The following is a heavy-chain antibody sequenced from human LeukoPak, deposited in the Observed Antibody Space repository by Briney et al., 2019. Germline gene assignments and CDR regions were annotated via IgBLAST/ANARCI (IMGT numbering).Heavy chain of an antibody. Sequence: PGGSLRLSCAASGFTFNDYGMSWVRQAPGKGLEWVANIKQDGSEKYYVDSVKGRFTISRDNAKNSLYLQMNSLRAEDTAVYYCARVMYSSSRYDAFDIWGQGTMVTVSS. CDR1: GFTFNDYG. J-gene: IGHJ3*02. CDR3: ARVMYSSSRYDAFDI. V-gene: IGHV3-7*01. CDR2: IKQDGSEK. D-gene: IGHD6-13*01.